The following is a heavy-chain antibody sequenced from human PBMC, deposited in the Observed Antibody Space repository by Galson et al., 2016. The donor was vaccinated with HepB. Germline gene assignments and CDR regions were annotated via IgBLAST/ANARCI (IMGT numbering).Heavy chain of an antibody. CDR1: GFTFSNYW. CDR3: ASHFSSNNCYRGNY. Sequence: SLRLSCAASGFTFSNYWMSWVRQAPGKGLEWVANIKQDGSEKYYVDSVKGRFTISRDNAKSSLYLQMNSLRAEDTAVYYCASHFSSNNCYRGNYWGQGTLVTVSS. D-gene: IGHD2-2*01. J-gene: IGHJ4*02. CDR2: IKQDGSEK. V-gene: IGHV3-7*03.